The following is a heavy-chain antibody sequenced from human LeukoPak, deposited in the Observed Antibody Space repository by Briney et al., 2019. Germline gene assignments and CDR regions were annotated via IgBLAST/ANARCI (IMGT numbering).Heavy chain of an antibody. J-gene: IGHJ4*02. V-gene: IGHV3-23*01. CDR3: ARTASSGYFYLDY. CDR2: ISGNGGTT. D-gene: IGHD3-22*01. CDR1: GFTFSSYA. Sequence: GGSLRLSCAASGFTFSSYAMTWVRQAPGRWLEWVSAISGNGGTTYYADSVKGRFTISRDNSKNTLYLQMNSLRAEDTAVYYCARTASSGYFYLDYWGQGTLVTVSS.